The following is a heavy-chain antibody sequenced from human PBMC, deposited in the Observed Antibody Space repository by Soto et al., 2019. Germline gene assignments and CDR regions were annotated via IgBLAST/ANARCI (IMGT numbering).Heavy chain of an antibody. D-gene: IGHD2-15*01. CDR1: GGSVSSGYYY. V-gene: IGHV4-61*01. CDR3: ASALYCSGGSCSFDP. CDR2: IYYSGST. J-gene: IGHJ5*02. Sequence: SETLSLTCTVSGGSVSSGYYYWSWIRQPPGKGLEWIGFIYYSGSTNYNPSLKSRVTISLDTSKNQFSLKLSSVTAADTAVYYCASALYCSGGSCSFDPWGKGTLVTVSS.